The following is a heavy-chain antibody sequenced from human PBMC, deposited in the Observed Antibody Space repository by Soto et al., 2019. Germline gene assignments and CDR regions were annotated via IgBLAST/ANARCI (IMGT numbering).Heavy chain of an antibody. CDR1: GFSFSYSG. V-gene: IGHV3-30*04. CDR2: ISYDGRSD. J-gene: IGHJ4*02. D-gene: IGHD2-21*01. Sequence: QVQLVESGGGVVQPGRSLRLSCAASGFSFSYSGLHWVRQAPGKGLEWVAFISYDGRSDFYADSVRGRFTISRDNSKNTLFLEINSLRPEDTAIYYCAAEGPVVGGGGSSSIDHWGQGTLVTVSS. CDR3: AAEGPVVGGGGSSSIDH.